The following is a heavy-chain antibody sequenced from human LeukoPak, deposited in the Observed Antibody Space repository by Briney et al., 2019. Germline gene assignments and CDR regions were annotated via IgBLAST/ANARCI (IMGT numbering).Heavy chain of an antibody. CDR2: IYNSGNT. CDR1: GGSISTNY. V-gene: IGHV4-4*07. CDR3: ARGTFDRSGYYLFDY. J-gene: IGHJ4*02. Sequence: SETLSLTCTVSGGSISTNYWSWIRQPAGKGLEWIGRIYNSGNTNYSPSLESRVTMSADTSKNQFSLMLSSVTAADTAVYYCARGTFDRSGYYLFDYWGQGTLVTVSS. D-gene: IGHD3-22*01.